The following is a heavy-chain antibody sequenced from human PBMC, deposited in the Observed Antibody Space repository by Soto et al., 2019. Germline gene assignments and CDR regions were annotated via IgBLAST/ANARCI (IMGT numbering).Heavy chain of an antibody. D-gene: IGHD2-2*02. CDR2: IIPIFGTA. CDR1: GGTFSSYA. Sequence: GASVKVSCKASGGTFSSYAISWVRQAPGQGLEWMGGIIPIFGTANYAQKFQGRVTITADESTSTAYMELSSLRSEDTAVYYCARAPPIRDDWFDPWGQGTLVTVTS. J-gene: IGHJ5*02. CDR3: ARAPPIRDDWFDP. V-gene: IGHV1-69*13.